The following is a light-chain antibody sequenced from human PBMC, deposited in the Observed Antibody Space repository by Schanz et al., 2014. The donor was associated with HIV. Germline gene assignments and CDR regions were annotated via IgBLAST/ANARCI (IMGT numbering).Light chain of an antibody. CDR3: AAWDDSLRGPV. J-gene: IGLJ3*02. V-gene: IGLV1-44*01. Sequence: QSVLTQPPSASGTPGQRVTISCSGSRSNVGTNTVNWYQRLPGTAPKVLIYSDNQRPSGVPDRFSGSKSGTSASLAISGLRSEDEADYYCAAWDDSLRGPVFGGGTKLTVL. CDR1: RSNVGTNT. CDR2: SDN.